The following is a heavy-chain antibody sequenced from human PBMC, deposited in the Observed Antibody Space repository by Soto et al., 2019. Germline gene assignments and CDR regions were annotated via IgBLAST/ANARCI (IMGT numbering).Heavy chain of an antibody. D-gene: IGHD3-9*01. Sequence: QVQLQQWGAGPLRPLETLSLTCGVSGGSFSGYYWAWIRQSPGKGLEWIGEINDRGSINYNPSLNTRVSISVDTSTNHYSLNLRSVTAADTAVYYCARESHDILTGPPWVWYFDLWGRGTLVTVSS. CDR1: GGSFSGYY. CDR3: ARESHDILTGPPWVWYFDL. J-gene: IGHJ2*01. V-gene: IGHV4-34*01. CDR2: INDRGSI.